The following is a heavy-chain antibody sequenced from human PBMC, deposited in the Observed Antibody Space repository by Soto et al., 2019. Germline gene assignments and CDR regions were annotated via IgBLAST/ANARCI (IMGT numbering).Heavy chain of an antibody. Sequence: ASVKVSCKASGYTFTSYYMHWVRQAPGQGLEWMGIINPSGGSTSYAQKFQGRVTMTRDTSTSTVYMELSSLRSEDTAVYYCARGSVAGRLYYYYGMDVWGQGTTVTVSS. V-gene: IGHV1-46*01. D-gene: IGHD6-19*01. CDR1: GYTFTSYY. CDR3: ARGSVAGRLYYYYGMDV. J-gene: IGHJ6*02. CDR2: INPSGGST.